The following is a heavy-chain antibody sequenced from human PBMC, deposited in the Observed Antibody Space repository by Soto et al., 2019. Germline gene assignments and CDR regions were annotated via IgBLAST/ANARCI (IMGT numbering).Heavy chain of an antibody. CDR2: INHSGST. CDR1: GGSFSGYY. Sequence: QVQLQQWGAGLLKPSETLSLTCAVYGGSFSGYYWSWIRQPPGKGLEWIGEINHSGSTNYNPSLKSRVTISVDTSKNQFSLKLSSVTAADTAVYYCARVRTSLTRAVALNFDYWGQGTLVTVSS. J-gene: IGHJ4*02. V-gene: IGHV4-34*01. D-gene: IGHD6-19*01. CDR3: ARVRTSLTRAVALNFDY.